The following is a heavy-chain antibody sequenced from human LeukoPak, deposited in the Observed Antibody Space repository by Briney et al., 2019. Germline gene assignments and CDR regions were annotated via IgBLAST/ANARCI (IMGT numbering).Heavy chain of an antibody. D-gene: IGHD3-22*01. Sequence: PGASVKVSCKASGYTFSSYGISWVRQAPGQGLEWMGWISAYNGNTNYAQKLQGRVTMTTDTSTSTAYMELRSLRSDDTAVYYCAGNLYYYDSSGTGAYYFDYWGQGTLVTVSS. CDR3: AGNLYYYDSSGTGAYYFDY. V-gene: IGHV1-18*01. J-gene: IGHJ4*02. CDR1: GYTFSSYG. CDR2: ISAYNGNT.